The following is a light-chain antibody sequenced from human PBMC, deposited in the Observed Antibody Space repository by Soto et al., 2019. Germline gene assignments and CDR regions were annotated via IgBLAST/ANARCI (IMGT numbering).Light chain of an antibody. CDR2: TAS. CDR3: QQSYNTPRVA. CDR1: QSINNY. J-gene: IGKJ3*01. Sequence: DIQMPQSPSSLSASVGDRITLPCLASQSINNYLNWYQQKPGKAPKLLIYTASSWHSGVPSRFSGSGSGTEFTLTISSLQPEDCATYYCQQSYNTPRVAFGPGTKVDNK. V-gene: IGKV1-39*01.